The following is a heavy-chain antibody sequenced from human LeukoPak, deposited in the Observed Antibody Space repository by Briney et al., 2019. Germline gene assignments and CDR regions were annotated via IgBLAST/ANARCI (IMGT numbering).Heavy chain of an antibody. CDR2: ISYDGSNK. V-gene: IGHV3-30*18. CDR1: GFTFSSYG. J-gene: IGHJ6*02. D-gene: IGHD2-2*01. CDR3: AKDIVVVPAAIGYYYYYGMDV. Sequence: GGSLRLSCAASGFTFSSYGIHWVRQAPGRGLEWVAVISYDGSNKYYADSVRGRFTISRDNSKNTLYLQMNSLRAEDTAVYYCAKDIVVVPAAIGYYYYYGMDVWGQGTTVTVSS.